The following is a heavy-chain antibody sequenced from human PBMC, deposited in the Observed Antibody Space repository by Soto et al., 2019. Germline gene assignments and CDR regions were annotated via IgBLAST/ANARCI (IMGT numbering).Heavy chain of an antibody. D-gene: IGHD3-9*01. CDR1: GFTFDDYG. J-gene: IGHJ3*02. CDR2: INWNGGST. Sequence: GGSLRLSCAASGFTFDDYGMSWVRQAPGKGLGWVSGINWNGGSTGYADSVKGRFTISRDNAKNSLYLQMNSLRAEDTALYYCARGGYFDWLSDAFDIWGQGTMVTVSS. V-gene: IGHV3-20*04. CDR3: ARGGYFDWLSDAFDI.